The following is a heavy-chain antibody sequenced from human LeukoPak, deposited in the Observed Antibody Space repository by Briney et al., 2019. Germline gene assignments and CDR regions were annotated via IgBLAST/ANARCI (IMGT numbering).Heavy chain of an antibody. J-gene: IGHJ4*02. D-gene: IGHD6-13*01. Sequence: SEALSLTCPVSGGSISSSSDYWGWIRQPPGKGLEWIGSIFYSGSAYYNPSLKSRVTISVDTSKNQFSLKLSSVTAADTAVYYCAREGRAANFDYWGQGTLVTVSS. CDR2: IFYSGSA. CDR3: AREGRAANFDY. CDR1: GGSISSSSDY. V-gene: IGHV4-39*02.